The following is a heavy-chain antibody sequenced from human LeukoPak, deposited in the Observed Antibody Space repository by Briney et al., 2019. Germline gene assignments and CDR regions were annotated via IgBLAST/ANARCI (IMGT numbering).Heavy chain of an antibody. J-gene: IGHJ6*02. CDR3: ARELIAAAALPYYYYYYGMDV. D-gene: IGHD6-13*01. V-gene: IGHV4-34*01. CDR2: INHSGST. CDR1: GGSFSGYY. Sequence: PSETLSLTCAVYGGSFSGYYWSWIRQPPGKGLEWIGEINHSGSTNYNPSLKSRVTISVDTSKNQFSLKLSSVTAADTAVYYCARELIAAAALPYYYYYYGMDVWGQGTTVTVSS.